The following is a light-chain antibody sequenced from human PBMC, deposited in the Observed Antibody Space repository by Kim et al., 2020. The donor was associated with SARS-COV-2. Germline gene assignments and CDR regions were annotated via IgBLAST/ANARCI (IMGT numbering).Light chain of an antibody. CDR1: SQDVDDPDF. CDR2: DVT. J-gene: IGLJ3*02. Sequence: GQTVTISCTGLSQDVDDPDFVSWYQHHPGKAPRLMIFDVTQRPSGVPDRFSASKSGDTASLTISGLQAEDAADYYCCSYSGYYTWVFGGGTQLTVL. CDR3: CSYSGYYTWV. V-gene: IGLV2-11*01.